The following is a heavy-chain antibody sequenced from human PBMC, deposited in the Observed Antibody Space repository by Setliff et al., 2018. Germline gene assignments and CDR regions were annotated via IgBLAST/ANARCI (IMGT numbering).Heavy chain of an antibody. CDR1: GASISTHY. V-gene: IGHV4-59*11. J-gene: IGHJ4*02. Sequence: SETLSLTCTVSGASISTHYWSWIRQPPGKGLEWIGHTYYIGATNYNPSLKGRVTISVDTSKNQVSLKLTSVTAADTAVYFCARESATLGEFPLYYFDYWGQGIPVTVSS. CDR2: TYYIGAT. D-gene: IGHD3-10*01. CDR3: ARESATLGEFPLYYFDY.